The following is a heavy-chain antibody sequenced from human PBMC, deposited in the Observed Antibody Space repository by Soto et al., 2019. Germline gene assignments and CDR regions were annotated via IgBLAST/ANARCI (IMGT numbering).Heavy chain of an antibody. CDR2: ISYDGSNK. J-gene: IGHJ6*02. CDR3: ARGSVEMATIYYYGMDV. D-gene: IGHD5-12*01. Sequence: GGSLRLSCAASGFTFSSYAMHWVRQAPGKGLEWVAVISYDGSNKYYADSVKGRFTISRDNSKNTLYLQMNSLRAEDTAVYYCARGSVEMATIYYYGMDVWGQGTTVTVSS. CDR1: GFTFSSYA. V-gene: IGHV3-30-3*01.